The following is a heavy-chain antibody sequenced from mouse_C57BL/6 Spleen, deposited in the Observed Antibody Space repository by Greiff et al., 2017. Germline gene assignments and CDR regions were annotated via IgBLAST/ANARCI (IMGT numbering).Heavy chain of an antibody. J-gene: IGHJ4*01. CDR1: GYTFTSYG. CDR2: IYPSSGNT. V-gene: IGHV1-81*01. D-gene: IGHD1-1*01. CDR3: ASDLITTAMDY. Sequence: QVQLQQSGAELARPGASVKLSCKASGYTFTSYGISWVKQRTGQGLEWIGEIYPSSGNTYYNEKFKGKATLTADKSSSTAYMELRSLTSEDSAVYFCASDLITTAMDYWGQGTSVTVSS.